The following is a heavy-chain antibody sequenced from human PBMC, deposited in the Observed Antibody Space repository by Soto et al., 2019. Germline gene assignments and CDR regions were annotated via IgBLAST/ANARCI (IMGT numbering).Heavy chain of an antibody. J-gene: IGHJ4*02. CDR2: ITSSGGST. CDR3: AKVGITGTKYFEY. V-gene: IGHV3-23*01. D-gene: IGHD1-20*01. CDR1: GFTFSSYG. Sequence: EVQLLEPGGGLVQPGGSLRLSCAASGFTFSSYGMSWVRQAPGKGLEWVSSITSSGGSTYYADSVKGRFTISRDNSKNTLYLQMNSLRAEDTAVYYCAKVGITGTKYFEYWGQGTLVTVSS.